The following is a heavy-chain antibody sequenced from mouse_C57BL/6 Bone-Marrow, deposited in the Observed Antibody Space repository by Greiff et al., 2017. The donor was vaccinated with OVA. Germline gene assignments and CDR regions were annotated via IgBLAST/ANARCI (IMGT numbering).Heavy chain of an antibody. CDR1: GFTFSDFY. D-gene: IGHD2-10*02. Sequence: EVKLVESGGGLVQSGRSLRLSCATSGFTFSDFYMEWVRQAPGKGLEWIAASRNKANDYTTEYSASVKGRFIVSRDTSQSILYLQMYALRAEDTAIYYCARDSYGNLDYWGQGTTLTVSS. CDR3: ARDSYGNLDY. CDR2: SRNKANDYTT. V-gene: IGHV7-1*01. J-gene: IGHJ2*01.